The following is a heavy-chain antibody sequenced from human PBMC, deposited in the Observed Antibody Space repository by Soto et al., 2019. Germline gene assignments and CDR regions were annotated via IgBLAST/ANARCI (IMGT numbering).Heavy chain of an antibody. J-gene: IGHJ4*02. CDR1: GYTFTIYY. D-gene: IGHD1-26*01. Sequence: ASVKVSCKASGYTFTIYYMHCVLQAPGQGLDWMGLINPSGGSTTYAQMFQGRVTMTRDTSTSTVYMELRSLRSEDTAVYFCAKGADTQANWGQGTLVTVSS. CDR3: AKGADTQAN. CDR2: INPSGGST. V-gene: IGHV1-46*01.